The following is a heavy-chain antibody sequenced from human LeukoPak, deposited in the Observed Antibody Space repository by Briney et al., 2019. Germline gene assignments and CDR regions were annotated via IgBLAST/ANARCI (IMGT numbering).Heavy chain of an antibody. Sequence: PGGSLRLSRAASGFTFSSYSMNWVRQAPGKGLEWVSSISSSSSYIYYADSVKGRFTISRDNAKNSLYLQMNSLRAEDTAVYYCARDDSSGYSTLDYWGQGTLVTVSS. CDR3: ARDDSSGYSTLDY. V-gene: IGHV3-21*01. CDR2: ISSSSSYI. J-gene: IGHJ4*02. CDR1: GFTFSSYS. D-gene: IGHD3-22*01.